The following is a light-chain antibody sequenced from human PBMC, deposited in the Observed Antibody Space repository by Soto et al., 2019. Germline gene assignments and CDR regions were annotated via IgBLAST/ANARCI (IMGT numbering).Light chain of an antibody. Sequence: EIVMTQSPAALSVSPGERATLSCRASQSVGSDLAWYQQKPGQAPRLLIYGASTRATGIPVRFSGSGSGTEFTLSISSLQSEDFAVYYCQQYDDWPLTFVGGTKVEIK. CDR2: GAS. CDR3: QQYDDWPLT. V-gene: IGKV3-15*01. J-gene: IGKJ4*01. CDR1: QSVGSD.